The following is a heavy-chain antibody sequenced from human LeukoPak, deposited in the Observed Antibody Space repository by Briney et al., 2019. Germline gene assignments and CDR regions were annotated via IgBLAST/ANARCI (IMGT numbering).Heavy chain of an antibody. CDR2: TYYRSKWYD. CDR3: ARESQGYSSDWYNGYLDR. D-gene: IGHD6-19*01. CDR1: GDSVSNNSAA. Sequence: SQTLSLTCAISGDSVSNNSAAWNWIRQSPSRGLEWLGRTYYRSKWYDDYAISVTSRITINPDTSKNQFSLQLNSVTPEDTAVYYCARESQGYSSDWYNGYLDRWGQGTLVTVSS. V-gene: IGHV6-1*01. J-gene: IGHJ4*02.